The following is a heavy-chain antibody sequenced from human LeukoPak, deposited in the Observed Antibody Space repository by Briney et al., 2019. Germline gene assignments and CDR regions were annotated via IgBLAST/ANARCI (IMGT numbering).Heavy chain of an antibody. J-gene: IGHJ4*02. D-gene: IGHD1-26*01. Sequence: PGGSLRLSCAASGFSFGTYAMHWVRQAPGKGLEWVALILYGGSLENTADSVRGRFIISRDNSKNTLFLQMNSLRIEDTAVYYCARGAILGGYNLIDDWGQGTLVTVSS. CDR3: ARGAILGGYNLIDD. V-gene: IGHV3-30*04. CDR2: ILYGGSLE. CDR1: GFSFGTYA.